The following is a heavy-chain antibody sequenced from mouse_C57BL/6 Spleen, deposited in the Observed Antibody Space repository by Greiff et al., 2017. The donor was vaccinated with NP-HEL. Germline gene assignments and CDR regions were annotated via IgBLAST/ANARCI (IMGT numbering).Heavy chain of an antibody. CDR2: INPNYGTT. J-gene: IGHJ4*01. Sequence: EVQLQQSGPELVKPGASVKISCKASGYSFTDYNMNWVKQSNGKSLEWIGVINPNYGTTSYNQKFKGKATLTVDQSSNTAYMQLNSLTYEDSAVYYCARGGLLARDYAMDYWGQGTSVTVSS. D-gene: IGHD1-1*01. CDR3: ARGGLLARDYAMDY. CDR1: GYSFTDYN. V-gene: IGHV1-39*01.